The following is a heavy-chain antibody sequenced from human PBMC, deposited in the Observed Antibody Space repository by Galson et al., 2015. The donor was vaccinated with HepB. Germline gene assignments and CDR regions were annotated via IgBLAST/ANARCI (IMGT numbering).Heavy chain of an antibody. J-gene: IGHJ6*03. CDR3: ARESALLVYYYMDV. CDR2: ISGSSSTI. CDR1: GFTFKDSY. Sequence: SLRLSCAASGFTFKDSYMSWIRQAPGKGLEWISYISGSSSTISYADSVKGRFTISRDSAKNSLYLQMNSLRAEDTAIYCCARESALLVYYYMDVWGKGTTVTVSS. V-gene: IGHV3-11*01.